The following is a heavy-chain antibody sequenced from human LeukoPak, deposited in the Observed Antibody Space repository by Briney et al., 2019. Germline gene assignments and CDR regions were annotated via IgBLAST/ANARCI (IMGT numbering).Heavy chain of an antibody. CDR3: ARAGQSDY. J-gene: IGHJ4*02. CDR2: ISGGSRTI. CDR1: GFTFSDYY. V-gene: IGHV3-11*01. Sequence: GGSLRLSCAASGFTFSDYYMSWIRQAPGKGLEWVSSISGGSRTINYADSVKGRFTTSRDNAKNSLFLQVNSLRAEDTAVYYCARAGQSDYWGQGTLVTVSS.